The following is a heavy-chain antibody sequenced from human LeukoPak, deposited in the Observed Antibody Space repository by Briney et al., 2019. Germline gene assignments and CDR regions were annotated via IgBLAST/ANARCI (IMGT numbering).Heavy chain of an antibody. D-gene: IGHD6-19*01. J-gene: IGHJ4*02. CDR2: INPNSGGT. Sequence: ASVKVSCKASGYTFTGYYMHWVRQAPGQGLEWMGWINPNSGGTNYAQKFQGRVTMTRDTSISTAYMELSRLRSDDTAVYYCAREAVAGTWGCFDYWGQGTLVTVSS. CDR3: AREAVAGTWGCFDY. CDR1: GYTFTGYY. V-gene: IGHV1-2*02.